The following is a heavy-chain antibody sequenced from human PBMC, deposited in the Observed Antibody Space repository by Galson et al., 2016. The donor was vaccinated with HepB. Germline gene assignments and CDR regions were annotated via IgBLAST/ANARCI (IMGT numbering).Heavy chain of an antibody. J-gene: IGHJ4*02. CDR1: GFTFSSFA. Sequence: SLRLSCAASGFTFSSFAMSWVRQAPGKGLEWVAAISGSASRTYSAGSVKGRFTISRDNSKNTLCLLMNSLRAEDTAIYYCAKDQRYMESSGWYDFDFWGQGTLVIVAS. D-gene: IGHD6-19*01. CDR2: ISGSASRT. CDR3: AKDQRYMESSGWYDFDF. V-gene: IGHV3-23*01.